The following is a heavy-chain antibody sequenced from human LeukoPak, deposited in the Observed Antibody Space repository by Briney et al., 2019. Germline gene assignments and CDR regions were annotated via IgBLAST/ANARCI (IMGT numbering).Heavy chain of an antibody. Sequence: SKTLSLTCAVYGASFSDYYWSWIRQAPGKGLEWIGEINHSGSTSYNPSLKSRVTISIDTSRIQFSLKLSSVTAADTAVYYCATAHHSLHYNVSGSYYHNWFDPWGQGALVTVSS. CDR2: INHSGST. J-gene: IGHJ5*02. CDR3: ATAHHSLHYNVSGSYYHNWFDP. V-gene: IGHV4-34*01. D-gene: IGHD3-10*01. CDR1: GASFSDYY.